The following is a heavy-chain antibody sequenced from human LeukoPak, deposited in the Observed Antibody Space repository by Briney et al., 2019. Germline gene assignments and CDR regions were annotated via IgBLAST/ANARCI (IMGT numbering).Heavy chain of an antibody. J-gene: IGHJ4*02. Sequence: GASVKVSCKASGYTFTGYYIHWVRQAPGQGLEWMGWIGAYNGNTNYAQKLQGRVTMTTDTSTSTAYMELRSLRSDDTAVYYCARTRFWYYDSFVRPYYFDYWGQGTLVTVSS. CDR3: ARTRFWYYDSFVRPYYFDY. D-gene: IGHD3-22*01. CDR2: IGAYNGNT. CDR1: GYTFTGYY. V-gene: IGHV1-18*04.